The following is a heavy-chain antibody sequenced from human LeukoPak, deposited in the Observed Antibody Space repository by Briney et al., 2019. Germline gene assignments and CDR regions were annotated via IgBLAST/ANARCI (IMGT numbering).Heavy chain of an antibody. V-gene: IGHV3-74*01. D-gene: IGHD3-16*01. J-gene: IGHJ4*02. Sequence: GGSLRLSCAASGFTFSDYWMHWVRQAPGKGLVWVSRINSDGGSTTYADSVKGRFTISRNNAKNTLYLQMSSLRAEDTAVYYCAIGSYALGWGQGTLVTVSS. CDR1: GFTFSDYW. CDR3: AIGSYALG. CDR2: INSDGGST.